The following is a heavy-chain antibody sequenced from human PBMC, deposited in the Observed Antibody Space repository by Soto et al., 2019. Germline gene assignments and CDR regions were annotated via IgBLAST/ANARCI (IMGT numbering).Heavy chain of an antibody. CDR3: ARVGGYRITDNWLDP. J-gene: IGHJ5*02. CDR1: GYTFTGYY. D-gene: IGHD5-12*01. V-gene: IGHV1-2*04. CDR2: INPNSGGT. Sequence: GASVKVSCKASGYTFTGYYMHLVRQAPGQGLEWMGWINPNSGGTNYAQKFQGWVTMTRDTSISTAYMELSRLRSDDTAVYYCARVGGYRITDNWLDPWGQGNLVTVSS.